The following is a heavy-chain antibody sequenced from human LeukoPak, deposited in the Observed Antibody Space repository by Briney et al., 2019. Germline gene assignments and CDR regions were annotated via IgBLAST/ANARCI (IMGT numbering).Heavy chain of an antibody. J-gene: IGHJ5*02. V-gene: IGHV4-59*01. Sequence: SETLSLTCTVSGGSISSYYWSWIRQPPGKGLEWIGYIYYSGSTNYNPSLKGRVTISVDTSKNQFSLKLSSVTAADTAVYYCARDPLGVNWFDPWGQGTLVTVSS. CDR2: IYYSGST. CDR1: GGSISSYY. CDR3: ARDPLGVNWFDP.